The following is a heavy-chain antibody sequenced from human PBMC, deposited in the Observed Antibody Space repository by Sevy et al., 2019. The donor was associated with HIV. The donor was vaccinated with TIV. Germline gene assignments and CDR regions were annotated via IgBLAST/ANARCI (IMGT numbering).Heavy chain of an antibody. J-gene: IGHJ4*02. Sequence: ASVKVSCKASGYTFTSYGISWVRQAPGQGLEWMGWISAYNGNTNYAQMLQGRVTMTTDTSTSTAYMELRSLRSDDTAVYYCARTYYYDSSGYYPSSYYFDYWGQGTLVTVSS. CDR3: ARTYYYDSSGYYPSSYYFDY. CDR1: GYTFTSYG. D-gene: IGHD3-22*01. V-gene: IGHV1-18*01. CDR2: ISAYNGNT.